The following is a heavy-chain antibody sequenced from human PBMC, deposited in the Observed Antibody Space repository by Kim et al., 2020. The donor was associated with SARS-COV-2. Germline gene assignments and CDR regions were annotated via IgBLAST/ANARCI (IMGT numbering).Heavy chain of an antibody. CDR2: ISSSSSYI. J-gene: IGHJ6*02. V-gene: IGHV3-21*01. Sequence: GGSLRLSCAASGFTFSSYSMNWVRQAPGKGLEWVSSISSSSSYIYYADSVKGRFTISRDNAKNSLYLQMNSLRAEDTAVYYCAKIRYFDWLNYYYGMDVWGQGTTVTVSS. CDR3: AKIRYFDWLNYYYGMDV. D-gene: IGHD3-9*01. CDR1: GFTFSSYS.